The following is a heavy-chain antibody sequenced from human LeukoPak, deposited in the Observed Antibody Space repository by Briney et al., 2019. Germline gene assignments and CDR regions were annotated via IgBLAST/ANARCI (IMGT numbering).Heavy chain of an antibody. CDR3: ARDTTYYDILTGYPDAFDI. D-gene: IGHD3-9*01. J-gene: IGHJ3*02. CDR1: GFTFSSYS. Sequence: PGGSLRLSCAASGFTFSSYSMNWVRQAPGKGLEWVPSISSSSSYIYYADSVKGRFTISRDNAKNSLYLQMNSLRAEDTAVYYCARDTTYYDILTGYPDAFDIWGQGTMVTVSS. CDR2: ISSSSSYI. V-gene: IGHV3-21*01.